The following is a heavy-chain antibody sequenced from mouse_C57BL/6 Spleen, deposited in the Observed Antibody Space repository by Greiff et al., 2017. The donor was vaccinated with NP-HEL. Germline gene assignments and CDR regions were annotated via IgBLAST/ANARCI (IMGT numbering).Heavy chain of an antibody. D-gene: IGHD1-1*01. CDR3: ARFEPGSSSCYWYFDV. V-gene: IGHV1-81*01. CDR2: IYPRSGNT. Sequence: QVQLQQSGAELARPGASVKLSCKASGYTFTSYGISWVKQRTGQGLEWIGEIYPRSGNTYYNEKFKGKATLTADKSSSTAYMELRSLTSEDSAVYFCARFEPGSSSCYWYFDVWGTGTTVTVSS. J-gene: IGHJ1*03. CDR1: GYTFTSYG.